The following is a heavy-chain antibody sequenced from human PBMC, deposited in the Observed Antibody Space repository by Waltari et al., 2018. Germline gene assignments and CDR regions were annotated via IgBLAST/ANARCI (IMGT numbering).Heavy chain of an antibody. V-gene: IGHV3-30-3*01. J-gene: IGHJ4*02. Sequence: QVQLVESGGGVVQPGRSLRLSCAASGFTFSSYAMHWVRQAPGKGLEWVAVLSYDGSNKYYADSVKGRFTISRDNSKNTLYLQMNSLRAEDTAVYYCARALGDYWGQGTLVTVSS. CDR1: GFTFSSYA. CDR3: ARALGDY. D-gene: IGHD7-27*01. CDR2: LSYDGSNK.